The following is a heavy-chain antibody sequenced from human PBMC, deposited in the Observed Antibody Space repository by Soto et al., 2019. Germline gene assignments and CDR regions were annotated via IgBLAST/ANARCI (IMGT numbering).Heavy chain of an antibody. J-gene: IGHJ5*02. CDR2: ISGSGYTT. Sequence: EVLLVESGGGLVQPGGSLRLSCVASGFTFSKFSMNWVRQAPGKGLEWLSHISGSGYTTYYADAVKGRFTISRDNSNNSLFLQMSSLRDEDTAVYYCARGDDVSWFDPWGQGILVTVSS. CDR3: ARGDDVSWFDP. V-gene: IGHV3-48*02. CDR1: GFTFSKFS. D-gene: IGHD3-3*01.